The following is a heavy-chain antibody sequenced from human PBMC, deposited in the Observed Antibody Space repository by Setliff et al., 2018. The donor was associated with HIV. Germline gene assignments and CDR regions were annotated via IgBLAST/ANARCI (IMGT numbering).Heavy chain of an antibody. Sequence: LSLSCAASGFTFSIYAMSWVRQAPGKGLEWVSGISGSGGSTSYADSVKGRFTISRDNSKNTLYLQMNSLRAADTAVYYCARGRGDIVLLVYTYPPDYWGQGKLVTVSS. D-gene: IGHD2-8*02. CDR1: GFTFSIYA. J-gene: IGHJ4*02. CDR3: ARGRGDIVLLVYTYPPDY. V-gene: IGHV3-23*01. CDR2: ISGSGGST.